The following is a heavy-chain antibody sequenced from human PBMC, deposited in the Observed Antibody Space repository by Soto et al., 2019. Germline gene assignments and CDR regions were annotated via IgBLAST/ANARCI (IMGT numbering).Heavy chain of an antibody. CDR2: ISGSGGRT. CDR1: GFTFSSYA. CDR3: AKDLHQLLYGAYMAPLGYYGMDV. D-gene: IGHD2-2*02. Sequence: GSLRLSCAASGFTFSSYAMSWARQAPGKGLEWVSAISGSGGRTYYAHSVTGRFTISRDNSKNTLYLQMNSLRAEDTAVYYCAKDLHQLLYGAYMAPLGYYGMDVCGQGTSVTVSS. J-gene: IGHJ6*02. V-gene: IGHV3-23*01.